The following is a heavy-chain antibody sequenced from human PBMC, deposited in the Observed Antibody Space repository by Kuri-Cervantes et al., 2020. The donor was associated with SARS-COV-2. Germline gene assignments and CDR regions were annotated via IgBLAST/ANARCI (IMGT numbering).Heavy chain of an antibody. V-gene: IGHV4-39*01. J-gene: IGHJ3*02. CDR2: MYHSGST. D-gene: IGHD3-3*01. CDR3: ARADQSITIFGVVIIGAFDI. Sequence: GSLRLSCTVSGGSISSSSYYWGWIRQPPGKGLEWIGSMYHSGSTYYNSSLKSRLTISVDTSKNQFSLKLSSVPAADTAVYYCARADQSITIFGVVIIGAFDIWGQGTMVTVSS. CDR1: GGSISSSSYY.